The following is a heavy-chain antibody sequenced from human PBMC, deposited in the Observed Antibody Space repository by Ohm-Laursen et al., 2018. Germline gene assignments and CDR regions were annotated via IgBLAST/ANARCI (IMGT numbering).Heavy chain of an antibody. Sequence: SQTLSLTCTVSGGSISSGGYYWSWIRQHPGKGLEWIGYIYYSGSTYYNPSLKSLVTISVDTSKNQFSLNLRSVTTADTAVYYCASGHNYGYDNYYYGMDVWGQGTTVTVSS. V-gene: IGHV4-31*01. D-gene: IGHD3-16*01. J-gene: IGHJ6*02. CDR1: GGSISSGGYY. CDR2: IYYSGST. CDR3: ASGHNYGYDNYYYGMDV.